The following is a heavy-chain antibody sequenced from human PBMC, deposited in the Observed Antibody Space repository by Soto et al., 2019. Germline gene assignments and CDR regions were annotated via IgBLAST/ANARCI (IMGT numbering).Heavy chain of an antibody. CDR1: GITFRSDG. V-gene: IGHV3-23*01. CDR3: ARMPWSEERH. J-gene: IGHJ4*02. CDR2: VRDNGGTT. D-gene: IGHD2-2*01. Sequence: EVQLLESGGGLVQPGGSLILSCAASGITFRSDGMSWVRQAPGKGLEWVSAVRDNGGTTFYADSVKGRFTVSRDTSKSTVFLQMSSLISEDTAVYYFARMPWSEERHWGQGTPVTVS.